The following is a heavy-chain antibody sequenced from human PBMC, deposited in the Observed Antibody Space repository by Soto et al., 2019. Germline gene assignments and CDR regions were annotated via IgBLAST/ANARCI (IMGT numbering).Heavy chain of an antibody. V-gene: IGHV3-23*01. D-gene: IGHD6-13*01. J-gene: IGHJ5*02. CDR3: AKGAYSAVCRWFDP. CDR2: ITGNSGAT. Sequence: EVQLLESGGGLVQPGGSLRLSCAASGFTFGSYAMGWVRQAPGKGLEWVSAITGNSGATNYADSVKGRFTISRDNSKDTLYLQMNSLRAEDTALYYCAKGAYSAVCRWFDPWGQGTLVTVSS. CDR1: GFTFGSYA.